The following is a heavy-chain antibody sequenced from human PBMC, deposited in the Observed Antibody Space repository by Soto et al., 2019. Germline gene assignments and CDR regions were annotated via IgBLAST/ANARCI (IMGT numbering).Heavy chain of an antibody. D-gene: IGHD3-22*01. CDR1: GGTFSDYA. J-gene: IGHJ4*01. CDR2: IIPVFGTP. CDR3: AGGEHDSSAYHVWPHFFDY. V-gene: IGHV1-69*13. Sequence: LVKVSCKASGGTFSDYAINWVRQAPGQGLEWMGGIIPVFGTPNYAQTFRGRATITAHESTSTAYMELSGLRSEDTAVYFCAGGEHDSSAYHVWPHFFDYWG.